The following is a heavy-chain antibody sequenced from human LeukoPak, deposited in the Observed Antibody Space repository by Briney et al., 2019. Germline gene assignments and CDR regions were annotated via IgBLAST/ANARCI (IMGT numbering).Heavy chain of an antibody. J-gene: IGHJ6*03. D-gene: IGHD1-26*01. Sequence: GGSLRLSCAASGFTFDDYAMHWVRQAPGKGLEWVGRIKSKTDGGTTDYAAPVKGRFTISRDDSKNTLYLQMNSLKTEDTAVYYCTTDFGLGSYSYYYYYYMDVWGKGTTVTISS. V-gene: IGHV3-15*01. CDR2: IKSKTDGGTT. CDR3: TTDFGLGSYSYYYYYYMDV. CDR1: GFTFDDYA.